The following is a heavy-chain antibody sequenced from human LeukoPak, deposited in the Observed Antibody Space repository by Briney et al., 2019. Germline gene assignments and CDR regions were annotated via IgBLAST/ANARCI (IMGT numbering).Heavy chain of an antibody. D-gene: IGHD3-16*01. CDR3: ARARTMITFGGVRHAFDI. CDR1: GGTFSSYA. V-gene: IGHV1-69*04. J-gene: IGHJ3*02. Sequence: SVKVSCKASGGTFSSYAISWVRQAPGQGLEWMGRIIPILGIANCAQKLQGRVTVTADTATNTAYMELSSLIPDDTAVYYCARARTMITFGGVRHAFDIWGQGTLVTVSS. CDR2: IIPILGIA.